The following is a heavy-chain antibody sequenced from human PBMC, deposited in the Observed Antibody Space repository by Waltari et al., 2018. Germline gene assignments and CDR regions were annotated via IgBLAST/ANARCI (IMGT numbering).Heavy chain of an antibody. V-gene: IGHV3-21*01. CDR2: ISSSSSYI. J-gene: IGHJ4*02. CDR3: ARDLRRANYFDY. Sequence: EVQLVESGGGLVKPGGSLRLYCAASGFPFSSHSMNWVRQAPGKGLEWVSSISSSSSYIYYADSVKGRFTISRDNAKNSLYLQMNSLRAEDTAVYYCARDLRRANYFDYWGQGTLVTVSS. CDR1: GFPFSSHS.